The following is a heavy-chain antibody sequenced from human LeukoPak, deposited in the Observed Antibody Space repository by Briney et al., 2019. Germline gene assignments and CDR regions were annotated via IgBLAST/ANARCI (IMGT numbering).Heavy chain of an antibody. CDR1: GFTFSSYG. CDR3: AKSDGDYVGAFDI. Sequence: GGSLRLSCAASGFTFSSYGMSWVCQAPGKGLEWVSAISGSGGSTYYADSVKSRFTISRDNSKNTLYLQMNSLRAEDTAVYYCAKSDGDYVGAFDIWGQGTMVTVSS. CDR2: ISGSGGST. J-gene: IGHJ3*02. V-gene: IGHV3-23*01. D-gene: IGHD4-17*01.